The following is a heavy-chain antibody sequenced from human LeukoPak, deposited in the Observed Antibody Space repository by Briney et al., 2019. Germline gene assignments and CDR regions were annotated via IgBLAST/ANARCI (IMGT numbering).Heavy chain of an antibody. J-gene: IGHJ5*02. Sequence: KPSETLSLTCTVSGGSISSYYWSWIRQPPGKGLEWIGHIYDSGSTNYNPSLRSRVTMSVDTSKNHFSLRLTSVTAADTAVYYCARRRQTGGDNGLHNWFDPWGQGILVTVSS. D-gene: IGHD2-21*01. V-gene: IGHV4-59*08. CDR1: GGSISSYY. CDR2: IYDSGST. CDR3: ARRRQTGGDNGLHNWFDP.